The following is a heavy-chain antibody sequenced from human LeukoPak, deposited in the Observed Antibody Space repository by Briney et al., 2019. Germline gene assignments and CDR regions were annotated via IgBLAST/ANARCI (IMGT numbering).Heavy chain of an antibody. V-gene: IGHV1-69*04. D-gene: IGHD2-2*01. CDR2: IIPILGVV. Sequence: SVKVSCKASGGTFSSYGISWVRQAPGQGLEWMGRIIPILGVVKYAQKFQGRVTITADKSTSTAYMELSSLRSEDTAVYYCARSTYQLLKLYYYGMDVWGQGTTVTVSS. J-gene: IGHJ6*02. CDR3: ARSTYQLLKLYYYGMDV. CDR1: GGTFSSYG.